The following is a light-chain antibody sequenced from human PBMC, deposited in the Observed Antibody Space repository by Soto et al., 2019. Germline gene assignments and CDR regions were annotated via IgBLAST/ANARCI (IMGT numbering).Light chain of an antibody. CDR1: QSVSSSY. Sequence: EIVLTQSPGTLSLSPGERATLSCRASQSVSSSYLAWYQQKPGQAPRLLIYGASSRATGIPDRFSGSGSGTDFTITISRLEPEDFAVYYCQEYGSSPPITFGKGTRLEIK. V-gene: IGKV3-20*01. CDR3: QEYGSSPPIT. J-gene: IGKJ5*01. CDR2: GAS.